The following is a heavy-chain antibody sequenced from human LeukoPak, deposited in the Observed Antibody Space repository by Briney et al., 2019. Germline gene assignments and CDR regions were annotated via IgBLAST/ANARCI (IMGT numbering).Heavy chain of an antibody. J-gene: IGHJ4*02. CDR2: IIPIFGTA. D-gene: IGHD3-22*01. CDR1: GGTFSSYA. CDR3: AREGYYYDSSGYYLS. Sequence: SVKVSCKASGGTFSSYAISWVRQAPGQGLEWMGGIIPIFGTANYAQKFQGRVTITADESTSTAYMELSSLRSEDTAVYYCAREGYYYDSSGYYLSWGQGTLVTVSS. V-gene: IGHV1-69*13.